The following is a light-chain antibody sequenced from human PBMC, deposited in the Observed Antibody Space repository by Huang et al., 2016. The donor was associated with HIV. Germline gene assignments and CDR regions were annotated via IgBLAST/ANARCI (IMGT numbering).Light chain of an antibody. J-gene: IGKJ2*01. V-gene: IGKV2-28*01. CDR2: LGS. CDR3: MQALQTPYT. Sequence: DIVMTQSPLSLPVTPGEPASISCRSSHSLLHSNGYNYLDWYLQKPGQSPQLLIYLGSNRASGVPDRFSGIGSGTDFTLKISRVEAEDVGVYYCMQALQTPYTFGQGTKLEIK. CDR1: HSLLHSNGYNY.